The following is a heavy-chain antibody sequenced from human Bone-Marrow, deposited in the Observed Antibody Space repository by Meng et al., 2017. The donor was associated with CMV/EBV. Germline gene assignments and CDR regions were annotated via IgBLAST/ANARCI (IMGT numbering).Heavy chain of an antibody. CDR2: MNPNSGNT. CDR3: ARVPYCSSTSCYSGVGYYFDY. V-gene: IGHV1-8*03. J-gene: IGHJ4*02. D-gene: IGHD2-2*02. Sequence: ASVKVSCKASGYTFTSYDINWVRQATGQGLEWMGWMNPNSGNTGYAQKFQGRVTITRNTSISTAYMELSSLRSEDTAVYYCARVPYCSSTSCYSGVGYYFDYWGQGTLVTVSS. CDR1: GYTFTSYD.